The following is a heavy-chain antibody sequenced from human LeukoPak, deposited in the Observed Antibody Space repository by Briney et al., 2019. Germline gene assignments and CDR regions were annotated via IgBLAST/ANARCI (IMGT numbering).Heavy chain of an antibody. J-gene: IGHJ2*01. Sequence: GASVKVSCKASGYTFTSYDINWVRQATGQGLEWMGWMNPNSGNTGYAQKFQGRVTMTRNTSISTAYMELRSLRSDDTAVYYCATIVVAEGYFDLWGRGTLVTVSS. D-gene: IGHD3-22*01. CDR1: GYTFTSYD. CDR3: ATIVVAEGYFDL. V-gene: IGHV1-8*01. CDR2: MNPNSGNT.